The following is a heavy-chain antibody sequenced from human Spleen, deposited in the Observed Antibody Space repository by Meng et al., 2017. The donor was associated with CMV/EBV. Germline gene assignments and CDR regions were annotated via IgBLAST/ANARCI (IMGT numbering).Heavy chain of an antibody. CDR1: GDSISSSIYY. Sequence: SETLSLTCTVSGDSISSSIYYWGLIRQPPGKGLEWIGTIDSSGNTNYNPSLKSRVTISVDTSKNQFSLKVRSVTAADTAVYYCARDVAMAGWTYFDYWGQGTLVTVSS. V-gene: IGHV4-39*07. D-gene: IGHD5-24*01. CDR2: IDSSGNT. J-gene: IGHJ4*02. CDR3: ARDVAMAGWTYFDY.